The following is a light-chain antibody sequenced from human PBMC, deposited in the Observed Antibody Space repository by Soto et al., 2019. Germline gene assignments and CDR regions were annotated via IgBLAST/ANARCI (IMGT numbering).Light chain of an antibody. CDR2: EGS. J-gene: IGLJ2*01. CDR3: CSYAGSSTPHVV. V-gene: IGLV2-23*01. CDR1: SSDVGSYNL. Sequence: HSALTKPASVSGSPGQSITISCTGTSSDVGSYNLVSWYQQHPGKAPKLMIYEGSKRPSGVSNRFSGSKSGNTASLTISGLQAEDEADYYCCSYAGSSTPHVVFGGGTKLTVL.